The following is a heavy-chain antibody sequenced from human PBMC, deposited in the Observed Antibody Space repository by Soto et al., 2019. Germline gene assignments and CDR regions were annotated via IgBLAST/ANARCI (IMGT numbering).Heavy chain of an antibody. J-gene: IGHJ4*02. Sequence: SETLSLTCTVSSGSINSFYWAWMRQPAGKGLEWIGRTHSSRTTNYNPSLSSRVTMSVDPSKNQFSLRLTSVTAADTAVYYCARDRIIGTSYSDYWGQGILVTVSS. D-gene: IGHD1-7*01. CDR3: ARDRIIGTSYSDY. CDR2: THSSRTT. V-gene: IGHV4-4*07. CDR1: SGSINSFY.